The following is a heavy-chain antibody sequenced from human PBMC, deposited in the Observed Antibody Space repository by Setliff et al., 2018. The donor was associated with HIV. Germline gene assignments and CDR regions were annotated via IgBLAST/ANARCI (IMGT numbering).Heavy chain of an antibody. Sequence: PSETLSLTCTVSGGSISSGDYYWSWIRQPPGKGLEWIGYIYYSGSTYYNPSLKSRVTISVDTSKNQFSLKLSSVTAADTAVYYCARMSVSAAVYFDSWGQGTLVTVSS. CDR2: IYYSGST. J-gene: IGHJ4*02. V-gene: IGHV4-30-4*08. D-gene: IGHD6-25*01. CDR1: GGSISSGDYY. CDR3: ARMSVSAAVYFDS.